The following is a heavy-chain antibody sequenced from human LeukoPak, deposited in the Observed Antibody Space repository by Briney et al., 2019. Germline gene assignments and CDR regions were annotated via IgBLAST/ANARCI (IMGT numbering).Heavy chain of an antibody. CDR2: IYYSGST. CDR1: GGSIRSYY. Sequence: SETLSLTCTVSGGSIRSYYWSWIRQPPGKGLEWIGYIYYSGSTNYNPSLKSRVTISVDTSKNQFSLNLISVTAADTAVYYCARDSYDILTGYYSLDYWGQGTLVTVSS. V-gene: IGHV4-59*01. J-gene: IGHJ4*02. D-gene: IGHD3-9*01. CDR3: ARDSYDILTGYYSLDY.